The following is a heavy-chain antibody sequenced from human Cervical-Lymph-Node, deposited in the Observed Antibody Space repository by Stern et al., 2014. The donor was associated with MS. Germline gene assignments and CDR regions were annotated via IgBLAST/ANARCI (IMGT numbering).Heavy chain of an antibody. J-gene: IGHJ6*02. V-gene: IGHV3-9*01. CDR2: ISWNSDRI. D-gene: IGHD3-10*01. CDR1: GFTFDDYA. Sequence: EVQLVESGGGLVQPGRSLRLSCVVSGFTFDDYAMHWVRQGPGKGLECVSGISWNSDRIGYADSVMGRFTISRDNAKNSLYLQMNSLRAEDTALYYCAKGLGTDYYYGMDVWGQGTTVTVSS. CDR3: AKGLGTDYYYGMDV.